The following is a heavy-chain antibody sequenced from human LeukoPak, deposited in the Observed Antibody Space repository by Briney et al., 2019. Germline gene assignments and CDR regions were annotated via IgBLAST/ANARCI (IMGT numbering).Heavy chain of an antibody. CDR2: ISESGTVI. V-gene: IGHV3-48*03. CDR1: GFALSNYE. CDR3: AGAPTGDYYYYYYMDV. D-gene: IGHD3-9*01. Sequence: PGGSLRLSCAASGFALSNYEMKWVRQAPGKGPEWISDISESGTVIYYADSVKGRFTISRDNANNSLYLRMNSLRAEDTAIYYCAGAPTGDYYYYYYMDVWGKGTTVTVSS. J-gene: IGHJ6*03.